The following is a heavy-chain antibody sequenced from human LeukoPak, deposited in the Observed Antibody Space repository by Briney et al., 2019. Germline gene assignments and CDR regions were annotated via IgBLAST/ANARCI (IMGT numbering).Heavy chain of an antibody. Sequence: GGSLRLSCAASGFTFDDYAMHWVRQAPGRGLEWVSAISTNDIQYADSVKGRFTISRDNAKNSLYLQMDSLRAEDTAVYYCASLPTAASYMDVWGKGTTVTVSS. D-gene: IGHD6-25*01. CDR2: ISTNDI. CDR3: ASLPTAASYMDV. CDR1: GFTFDDYA. J-gene: IGHJ6*03. V-gene: IGHV3-69-1*01.